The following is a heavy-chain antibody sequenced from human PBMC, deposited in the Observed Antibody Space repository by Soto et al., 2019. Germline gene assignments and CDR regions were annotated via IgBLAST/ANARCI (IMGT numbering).Heavy chain of an antibody. V-gene: IGHV1-18*01. CDR1: GYTFTRYG. Sequence: GASVKVSCKASGYTFTRYGISWVRQAPGQGLEWMGWISAYNGNTNYAQKLQGRVTMTTDTSTSTAYTDLRSLRSDATAVYYCARGGSSWTLYYYYGMDVWGQGTTVTVSS. CDR3: ARGGSSWTLYYYYGMDV. D-gene: IGHD6-13*01. CDR2: ISAYNGNT. J-gene: IGHJ6*02.